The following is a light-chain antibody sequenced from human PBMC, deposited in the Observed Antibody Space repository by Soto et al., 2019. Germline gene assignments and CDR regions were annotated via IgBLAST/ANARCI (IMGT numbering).Light chain of an antibody. Sequence: HSALTQPASVSGSPGQSITISCAGTSSDVGDYNYVSWYQRHPGRAPKLIIYDVNNRPSEVSNRFSVSKSGNTASLTISGLQTEDEADYFCSLYTSSNTLIFGGGTKLTVL. CDR3: SLYTSSNTLI. V-gene: IGLV2-14*03. CDR1: SSDVGDYNY. CDR2: DVN. J-gene: IGLJ2*01.